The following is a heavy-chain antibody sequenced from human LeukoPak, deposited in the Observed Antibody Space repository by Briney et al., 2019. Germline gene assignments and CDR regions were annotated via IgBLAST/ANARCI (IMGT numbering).Heavy chain of an antibody. CDR2: IHYTGTT. Sequence: LRLSCAASGFTFSSYAMHWVRQAPGKGLEWIGDIHYTGTTKYNPSVKSRVTISIDTSKNQFSLELSSVTATDTAVYFCATNRVGTYDRPFDIWGQGTMVTVSS. V-gene: IGHV4-59*08. CDR1: GFTFSSYA. J-gene: IGHJ3*02. CDR3: ATNRVGTYDRPFDI. D-gene: IGHD1-26*01.